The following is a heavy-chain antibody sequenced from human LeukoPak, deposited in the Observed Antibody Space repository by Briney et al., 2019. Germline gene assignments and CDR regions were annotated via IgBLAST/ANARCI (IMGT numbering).Heavy chain of an antibody. D-gene: IGHD1-26*01. CDR3: AKDIFPSWELGPSLDY. V-gene: IGHV3-9*03. CDR2: ISWNSGSI. CDR1: GFTFDDYA. Sequence: PGGSLRLSCAASGFTFDDYAMHWVRQAPGKGLEWVSGISWNSGSIGYADSVKGRFTISRDNAKNSLYLQMNSLRAEDMALYYCAKDIFPSWELGPSLDYWGQGTLVTVSS. J-gene: IGHJ4*02.